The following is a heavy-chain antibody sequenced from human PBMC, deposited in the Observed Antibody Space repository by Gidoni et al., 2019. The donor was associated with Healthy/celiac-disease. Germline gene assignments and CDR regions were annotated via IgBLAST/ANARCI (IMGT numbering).Heavy chain of an antibody. Sequence: QVQLQESGPGLVKPSPTLSLTCTVSGGTISSGGYYWSWIRQHPGKGLEWIGYIYYSGSTYYNPSLKSRVTISVDTSKNQFSLKLSSVTAADTAVYYCARRPRCSSTSCYGPYYYYMDVWGKGTTVTVSS. CDR2: IYYSGST. J-gene: IGHJ6*03. D-gene: IGHD2-2*01. V-gene: IGHV4-31*03. CDR1: GGTISSGGYY. CDR3: ARRPRCSSTSCYGPYYYYMDV.